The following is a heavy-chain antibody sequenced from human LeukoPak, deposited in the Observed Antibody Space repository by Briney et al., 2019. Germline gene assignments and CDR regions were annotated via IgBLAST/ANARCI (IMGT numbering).Heavy chain of an antibody. D-gene: IGHD2-21*02. CDR3: ATEGGYWGGDCLSYFDY. V-gene: IGHV3-15*01. Sequence: PGGSLRLSCAASGFTFSSAWLSWVRQAPGKGLEWIGRIKSKADGGTTDYAAPVKGRFTISRDDSKNTLYLQMSSLRTEDTAVYCCATEGGYWGGDCLSYFDYWGQGTLVTVSS. CDR1: GFTFSSAW. J-gene: IGHJ4*02. CDR2: IKSKADGGTT.